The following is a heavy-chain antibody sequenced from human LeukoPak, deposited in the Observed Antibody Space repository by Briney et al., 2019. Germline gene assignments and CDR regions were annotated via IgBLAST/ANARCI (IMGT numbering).Heavy chain of an antibody. J-gene: IGHJ4*02. CDR2: IYYTGST. V-gene: IGHV4-59*01. CDR1: GGSISTYY. Sequence: SETLSLTCTVSGGSISTYYWSWIRQPPGKALEWIGYIYYTGSTSYNPSLRSRVTISVDTSKNQFSLKLNSMTAADTAVYYCASMTTVTTFDYWGQGTLVTVSS. D-gene: IGHD4-17*01. CDR3: ASMTTVTTFDY.